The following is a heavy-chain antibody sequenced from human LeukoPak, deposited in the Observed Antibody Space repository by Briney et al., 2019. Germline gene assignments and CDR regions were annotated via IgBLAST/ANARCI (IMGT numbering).Heavy chain of an antibody. J-gene: IGHJ6*02. CDR3: ARARPWDIVVVVAAKGYGMDV. CDR2: IIPIFGTA. V-gene: IGHV1-69*13. D-gene: IGHD2-15*01. Sequence: AASVKVSCKASGGTFSSYAISWVRQAPGQGLEWMGGIIPIFGTANYAQKFQGRVTITADESTSTAYMELSSLRSEDTAVYYCARARPWDIVVVVAAKGYGMDVWGQGTTVTVSS. CDR1: GGTFSSYA.